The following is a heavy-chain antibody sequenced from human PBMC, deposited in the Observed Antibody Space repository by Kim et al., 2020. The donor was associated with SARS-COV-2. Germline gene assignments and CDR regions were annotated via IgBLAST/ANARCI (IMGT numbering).Heavy chain of an antibody. CDR3: ARAGLFTGTIRGHSFDI. Sequence: VKGRLTNSRDNAKNPLYLQRNSLRAEDTAVYYCARAGLFTGTIRGHSFDIWGQGTMVTVSS. J-gene: IGHJ3*02. V-gene: IGHV3-11*01. D-gene: IGHD1-7*01.